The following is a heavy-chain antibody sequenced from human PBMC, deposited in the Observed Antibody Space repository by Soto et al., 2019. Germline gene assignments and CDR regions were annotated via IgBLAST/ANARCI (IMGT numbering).Heavy chain of an antibody. Sequence: GESLKISCKASGFIFSTYYIGWVRQMPGKGLEWMGIIYPGDSETRYSPSFQGQVTFSADKSISTAYMQWVSLKASDTGMYFCARRDRSGPDRWGQGTMVTVSS. V-gene: IGHV5-51*01. CDR2: IYPGDSET. CDR1: GFIFSTYY. CDR3: ARRDRSGPDR. J-gene: IGHJ3*01. D-gene: IGHD3-22*01.